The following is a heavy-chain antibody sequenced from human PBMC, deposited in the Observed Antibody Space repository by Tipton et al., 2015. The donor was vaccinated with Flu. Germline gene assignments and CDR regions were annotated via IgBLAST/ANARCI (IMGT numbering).Heavy chain of an antibody. Sequence: QSEAEVKRPGASVKVSCKASGYTFTSYGISWVRQAPGQGLEWMGWISAYNGNTNYAQNLQGRVTMTTDTSTDTAYMELRSLRSDDTAVYYCAGMSVSGYDISTGYPFDYWGQGTLVTVSS. CDR3: AGMSVSGYDISTGYPFDY. V-gene: IGHV1-18*01. J-gene: IGHJ4*02. CDR1: GYTFTSYG. CDR2: ISAYNGNT. D-gene: IGHD3-9*01.